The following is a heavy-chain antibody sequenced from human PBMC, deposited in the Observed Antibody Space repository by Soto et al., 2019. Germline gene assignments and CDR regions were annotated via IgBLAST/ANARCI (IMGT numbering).Heavy chain of an antibody. CDR1: GYKFARYL. CDR3: ARQIYDSDTGPNFEYYFDS. CDR2: NDPSDAQT. D-gene: IGHD3-22*01. V-gene: IGHV5-10-1*01. J-gene: IGHJ4*02. Sequence: GSSLTVSRKGSGYKFARYLITWVRQHQGKGLEWMGWNDPSDAQTYYSPSFRGHVPSSVTKAISTVFLQWSSLRASDTAMYYCARQIYDSDTGPNFEYYFDSWGQGTPVTVAS.